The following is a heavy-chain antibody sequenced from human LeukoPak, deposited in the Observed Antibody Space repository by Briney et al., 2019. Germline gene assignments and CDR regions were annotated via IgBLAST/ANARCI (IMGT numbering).Heavy chain of an antibody. CDR1: GYTFTSYG. V-gene: IGHV1-18*01. Sequence: ASVKVSCKASGYTFTSYGISWVRQAPGQGLEWMGWISAYNGNTNYAQKLQGRVTMTTDTSTSTAYMELRSLRSEDTAMYYCARDPRSGGSYYGFYYWGQGTLVAVSS. J-gene: IGHJ4*02. CDR2: ISAYNGNT. D-gene: IGHD1-26*01. CDR3: ARDPRSGGSYYGFYY.